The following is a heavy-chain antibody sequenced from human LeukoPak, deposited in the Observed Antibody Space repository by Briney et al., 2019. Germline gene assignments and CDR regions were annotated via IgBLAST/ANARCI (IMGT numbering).Heavy chain of an antibody. Sequence: PGGSLRLSCAASGFTFSTYGMHWVRQAPGKGLEWVAFIRYDGSTKYYIDSVKGRFTVSRDNSKSTLFLRMNTLRVEDTAVYYCARAYYYYDTSGHYYYYYGMDVWGQGTTVTVSS. D-gene: IGHD3-22*01. CDR1: GFTFSTYG. J-gene: IGHJ6*02. V-gene: IGHV3-30*02. CDR3: ARAYYYYDTSGHYYYYYGMDV. CDR2: IRYDGSTK.